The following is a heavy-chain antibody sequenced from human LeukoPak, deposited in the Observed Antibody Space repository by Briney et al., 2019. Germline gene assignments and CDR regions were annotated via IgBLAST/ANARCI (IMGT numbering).Heavy chain of an antibody. CDR1: GFIFTTYW. CDR3: TRDLVGATSDF. D-gene: IGHD1-26*01. J-gene: IGHJ4*02. Sequence: PGGSLRLSCAASGFIFTTYWMHWVRQAPGKGLVWVARINIDGSSTYYADSVKGRFTISRDNAKNTVYLQMNSLRAEDTAVYHCTRDLVGATSDFWGQGILVTVSS. CDR2: INIDGSST. V-gene: IGHV3-74*01.